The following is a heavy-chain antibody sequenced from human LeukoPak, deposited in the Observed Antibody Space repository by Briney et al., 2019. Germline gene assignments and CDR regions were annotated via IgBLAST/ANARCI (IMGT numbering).Heavy chain of an antibody. CDR3: ARAGNYDFWSGYYSTYYYYYMDV. J-gene: IGHJ6*03. V-gene: IGHV4-4*07. CDR1: GGSISSYY. D-gene: IGHD3-3*01. Sequence: SETLSLTCTVSGGSISSYYWSWIRQPPGKGLEWIGRIYTSGSTNYNPSLKSRVTMSVDTSKNQFSLKLSSVTAADTAVYYCARAGNYDFWSGYYSTYYYYYMDVWGKGTTVTVSS. CDR2: IYTSGST.